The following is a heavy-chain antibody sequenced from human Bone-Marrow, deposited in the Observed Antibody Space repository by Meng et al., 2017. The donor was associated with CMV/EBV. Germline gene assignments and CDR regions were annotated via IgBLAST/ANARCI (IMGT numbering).Heavy chain of an antibody. V-gene: IGHV4-39*01. Sequence: SETLSLTCTVSGDSINSKIYYWGWVRQPPGKGLEWIGSVSYSGSTQCNPSLKSRVTISVDTSKNHFSLKLSSVTAADTAIYYCARHAYSTSSPYYYYGLDVWGQGTTVTVSS. J-gene: IGHJ6*02. CDR2: VSYSGST. CDR3: ARHAYSTSSPYYYYGLDV. CDR1: GDSINSKIYY. D-gene: IGHD6-6*01.